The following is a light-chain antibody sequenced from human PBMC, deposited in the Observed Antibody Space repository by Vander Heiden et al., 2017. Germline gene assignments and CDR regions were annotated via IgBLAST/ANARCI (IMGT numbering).Light chain of an antibody. V-gene: IGKV1-39*01. CDR1: QSITSY. J-gene: IGKJ4*01. CDR3: QQTARIPLT. CDR2: AAS. Sequence: DIQMTQSPSSLSASVGDRVTITCRASQSITSYLNWYQQKPGKAPKLLMYAASNLQSGVPLRFSGSGSGTDFTLTISSLQPEDFATYHCQQTARIPLTFGGGTKVEIK.